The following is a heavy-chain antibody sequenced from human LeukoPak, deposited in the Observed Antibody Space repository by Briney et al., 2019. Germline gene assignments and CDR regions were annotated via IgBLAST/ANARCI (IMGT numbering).Heavy chain of an antibody. J-gene: IGHJ4*02. Sequence: GGSLRLSCAASGFTFSRYAMSWVRQAPGKGLEWVSAISGSGGSTYYADSVKGRFTISRDNSKNTLYLQMNSLRAEDTAVYYCAKTYDISGREDYWGQGTLVTVSS. V-gene: IGHV3-23*01. CDR2: ISGSGGST. CDR1: GFTFSRYA. CDR3: AKTYDISGREDY. D-gene: IGHD3-22*01.